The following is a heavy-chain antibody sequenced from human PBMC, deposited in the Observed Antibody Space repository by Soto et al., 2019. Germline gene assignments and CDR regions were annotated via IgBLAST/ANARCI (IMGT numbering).Heavy chain of an antibody. CDR2: MSPHSGNT. V-gene: IGHV1-8*01. J-gene: IGHJ4*02. CDR1: GYTFTSYD. D-gene: IGHD6-13*01. Sequence: GASVKVSCKASGYTFTSYDINWVRQATGQGLEWMGWMSPHSGNTGYAQNFQGRVIMTRDTSTSTAYMELSSLRSEDTAVYYCARGVDAGLDYWGQGALVTVSS. CDR3: ARGVDAGLDY.